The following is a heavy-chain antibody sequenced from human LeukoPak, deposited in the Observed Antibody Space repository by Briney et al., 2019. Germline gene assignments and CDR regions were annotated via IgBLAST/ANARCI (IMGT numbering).Heavy chain of an antibody. D-gene: IGHD6-13*01. CDR2: IYPGDSDT. CDR3: ARGSSSWYSDYYYGMDV. Sequence: GESLKISCKGSGYSFTGYWIGWVRQMPGKGLEWMGIIYPGDSDTRYSPSFQGQVTISADKSISTAYLQWSSLKASDTAMYYCARGSSSWYSDYYYGMDVWGQGTTVTVSS. CDR1: GYSFTGYW. J-gene: IGHJ6*02. V-gene: IGHV5-51*01.